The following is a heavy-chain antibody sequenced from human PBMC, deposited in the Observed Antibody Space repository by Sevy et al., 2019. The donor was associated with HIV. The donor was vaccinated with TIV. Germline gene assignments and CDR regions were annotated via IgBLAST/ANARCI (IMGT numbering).Heavy chain of an antibody. Sequence: GGSLRLSCAASGFTFSSYAMSWVRRAPGKGLEWVSGRTDSGGDTYYGDSVKGRFTISRDKSKNTVSLQMNCLRAEDTAIYYSVREGPYGDSSFDYWGQGALVTVSS. CDR1: GFTFSSYA. CDR3: VREGPYGDSSFDY. V-gene: IGHV3-23*01. J-gene: IGHJ4*02. CDR2: RTDSGGDT. D-gene: IGHD4-17*01.